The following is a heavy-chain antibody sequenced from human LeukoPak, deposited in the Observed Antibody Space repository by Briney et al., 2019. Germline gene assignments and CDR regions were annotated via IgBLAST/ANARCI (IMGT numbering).Heavy chain of an antibody. J-gene: IGHJ1*01. CDR1: GGSISSYY. CDR3: ARFVVVTAIRGYFQH. D-gene: IGHD2-21*02. CDR2: IYYSGST. V-gene: IGHV4-59*01. Sequence: PSETLSLTCTVSGGSISSYYWSWIRQPPGKGLEWIGYIYYSGSTNYNPSLKSRVTISVDTSKNQCSLKLSSVTAADTAGYYCARFVVVTAIRGYFQHWGQGTLVTVSS.